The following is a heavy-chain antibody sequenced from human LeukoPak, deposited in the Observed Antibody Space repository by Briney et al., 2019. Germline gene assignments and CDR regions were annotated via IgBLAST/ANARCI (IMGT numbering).Heavy chain of an antibody. Sequence: GGSLRLSCAASGFTFSNAWMNWVRQAPGKGLEWVGRIKSKTDGGTTDYAAPVKGRFTISRDDSKNTLYVQMNNLRDEDTAVYYCAKDQRWESPHYLDSWGQGTLVTVSS. CDR3: AKDQRWESPHYLDS. CDR1: GFTFSNAW. CDR2: IKSKTDGGTT. D-gene: IGHD1-26*01. J-gene: IGHJ4*02. V-gene: IGHV3-15*07.